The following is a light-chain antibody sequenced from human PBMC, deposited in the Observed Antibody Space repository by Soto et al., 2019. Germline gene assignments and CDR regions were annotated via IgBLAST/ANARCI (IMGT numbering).Light chain of an antibody. CDR2: EVS. V-gene: IGLV2-8*01. CDR3: SSYAGRNILV. J-gene: IGLJ2*01. Sequence: QSALTQPPSASGSPGQSVTISCTGTSSDVGAYNYVSWYQQHPGKALKLMIYEVSKRPSGVPDRFSGSKSGNTASLTVSGLQADDEADYYCSSYAGRNILVFGGGTKLTVL. CDR1: SSDVGAYNY.